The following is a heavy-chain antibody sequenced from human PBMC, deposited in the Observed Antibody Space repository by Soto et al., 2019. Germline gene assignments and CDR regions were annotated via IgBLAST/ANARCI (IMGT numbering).Heavy chain of an antibody. J-gene: IGHJ4*02. Sequence: PGGSLRLSCAASGFTFSSYWMHWVRQAPGKGLVWVSRINSDGSSTSYADSVKGRFTISRDNAKNTLYLQMNSLRAEDTAVYYCARPGYSSGWEFDYWGQGTLVTVSS. D-gene: IGHD6-19*01. CDR2: INSDGSST. CDR3: ARPGYSSGWEFDY. CDR1: GFTFSSYW. V-gene: IGHV3-74*01.